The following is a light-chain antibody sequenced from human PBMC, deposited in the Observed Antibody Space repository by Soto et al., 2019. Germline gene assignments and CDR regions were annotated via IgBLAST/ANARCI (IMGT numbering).Light chain of an antibody. CDR3: CSYAGSSTLV. Sequence: QSALTQPASVSGSPGQSITISCTGTSGDVGSYNLVSWYQQHPGKAPKLMIYEGSKRPSGVSNRFSGSKSGNTASLTISGLQAEDEADYYCCSYAGSSTLVFGTGTKVTVL. CDR1: SGDVGSYNL. V-gene: IGLV2-23*01. CDR2: EGS. J-gene: IGLJ1*01.